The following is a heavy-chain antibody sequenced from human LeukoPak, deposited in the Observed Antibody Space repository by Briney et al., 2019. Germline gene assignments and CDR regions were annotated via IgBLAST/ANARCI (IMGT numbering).Heavy chain of an antibody. CDR2: IFHSGST. D-gene: IGHD1-14*01. J-gene: IGHJ4*02. V-gene: IGHV4-4*02. CDR1: GGSISSSNW. Sequence: NPSETLSLTCAVSGGSISSSNWWSWVRQPPGKGLEWIGEIFHSGSTNYNPSPRSRVTISVDKSKNQFSLNLSSVTAADTAVYYCATGSPHVSHYWGQGTLASVSS. CDR3: ATGSPHVSHY.